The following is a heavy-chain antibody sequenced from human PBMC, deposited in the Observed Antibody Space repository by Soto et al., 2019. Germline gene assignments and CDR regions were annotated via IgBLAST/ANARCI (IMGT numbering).Heavy chain of an antibody. D-gene: IGHD4-17*01. CDR2: INPNSGGT. J-gene: IGHJ4*02. Sequence: ASVKVSCKASGYTFTGYYMHWVRQAPGQGLEWMGWINPNSGGTNYAQKFQGRVTMTRDTSISTAYMELSRLRSDDTGVYFCAREAAYGVWFAGGYFDLWGQGTQVTVSS. CDR3: AREAAYGVWFAGGYFDL. V-gene: IGHV1-2*02. CDR1: GYTFTGYY.